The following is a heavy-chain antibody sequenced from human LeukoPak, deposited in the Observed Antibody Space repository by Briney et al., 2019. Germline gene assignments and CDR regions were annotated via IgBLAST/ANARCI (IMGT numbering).Heavy chain of an antibody. J-gene: IGHJ4*02. D-gene: IGHD1-26*01. CDR1: GGSISYYY. CDR3: AREIVGVPFFEY. Sequence: SETLSLTCTVSGGSISYYYWSWIRQPAGKGLEWIGRIYTSDGTNYNPSLKSRVTMSVDTSKKQFSLKLSSVTAADTAVYYCAREIVGVPFFEYWGQGALVTVSS. V-gene: IGHV4-4*07. CDR2: IYTSDGT.